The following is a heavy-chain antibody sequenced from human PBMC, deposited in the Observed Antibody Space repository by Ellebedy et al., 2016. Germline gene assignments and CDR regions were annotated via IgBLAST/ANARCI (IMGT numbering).Heavy chain of an antibody. V-gene: IGHV3-30-3*01. CDR2: ISYDGSNK. CDR3: AKGRGGDLRYYYMDV. D-gene: IGHD3-3*01. J-gene: IGHJ6*03. CDR1: GFTFSSYA. Sequence: GGSLRLSXAASGFTFSSYAMHWVRQAPGKGLEWVAVISYDGSNKYYADSVKGRFTISRDNSKNTLYLQMNSLRAEDTAVYYCAKGRGGDLRYYYMDVWGKGNTVTVSS.